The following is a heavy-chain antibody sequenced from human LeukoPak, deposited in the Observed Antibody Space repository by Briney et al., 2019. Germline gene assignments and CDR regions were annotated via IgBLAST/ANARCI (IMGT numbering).Heavy chain of an antibody. D-gene: IGHD2-2*01. CDR1: GGSISSHY. CDR3: ARRISTRRGETCSSTSCYFDY. V-gene: IGHV4-4*07. Sequence: SETLSLTCTVSGGSISSHYWTWIRQPAGKGLEWIGRIYTSGSTNYNPSLKSRVTMSVDTSKNQFSLKLSSVTAADTAVYYCARRISTRRGETCSSTSCYFDYWGQGTLVTVSS. CDR2: IYTSGST. J-gene: IGHJ4*02.